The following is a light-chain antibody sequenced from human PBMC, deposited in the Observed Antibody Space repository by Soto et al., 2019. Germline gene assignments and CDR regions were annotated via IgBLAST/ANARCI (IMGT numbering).Light chain of an antibody. V-gene: IGKV1-5*01. CDR3: QQYDQPPYT. Sequence: DIQMTQSPSTLSASVGDRVTITCRASQSISTWLAWYQQKPGKAPKLLIYDASSLESGVPSRFSGSGSGTEFTLTISSLQPEDTATYYCQQYDQPPYTFGQGTKLEIK. J-gene: IGKJ2*01. CDR1: QSISTW. CDR2: DAS.